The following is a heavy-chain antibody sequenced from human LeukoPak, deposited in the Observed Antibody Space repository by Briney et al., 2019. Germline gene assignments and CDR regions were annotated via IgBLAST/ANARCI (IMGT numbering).Heavy chain of an antibody. CDR2: IYYSGST. CDR3: ATRRIAVAAPFDY. V-gene: IGHV4-59*01. J-gene: IGHJ4*02. D-gene: IGHD6-19*01. Sequence: SETLSLTCAVSGASITSYYRSWIRQPPGKGLEWIGYIYYSGSTNYNRSLKSRVTMSVDTSKNEFSLKLSSVTTADTAVYYCATRRIAVAAPFDYWGQGTLVTVSS. CDR1: GASITSYY.